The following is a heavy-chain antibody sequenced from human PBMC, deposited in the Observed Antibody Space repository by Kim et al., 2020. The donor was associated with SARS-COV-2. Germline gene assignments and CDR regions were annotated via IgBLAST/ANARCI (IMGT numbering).Heavy chain of an antibody. V-gene: IGHV4-39*01. Sequence: SETLSLTCTVSGGSISSSSYYWGWIRQPPGKGLEWIGSIYYSGSTYYNPSLKSRVTISVDTSKNQFSLKLSSVTAADTAVYYCASLNCSSTSCYACGCDCDTDWYFDLWGRGTLVTVSS. J-gene: IGHJ2*01. CDR2: IYYSGST. CDR1: GGSISSSSYY. CDR3: ASLNCSSTSCYACGCDCDTDWYFDL. D-gene: IGHD2-2*01.